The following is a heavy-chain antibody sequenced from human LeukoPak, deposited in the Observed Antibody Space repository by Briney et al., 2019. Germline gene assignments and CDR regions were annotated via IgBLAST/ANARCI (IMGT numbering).Heavy chain of an antibody. CDR2: ISGSGGST. CDR1: GFTFSSYA. Sequence: GGSLRLSCAASGFTFSSYAMSWVRQAPGKGLEWVSAISGSGGSTYYADSVKGRFTISRDNSKNTLYLQMNSLRAEDTAVYYCARDPSGSYYFDYWGQGTLVTVSS. CDR3: ARDPSGSYYFDY. D-gene: IGHD1-26*01. V-gene: IGHV3-23*01. J-gene: IGHJ4*02.